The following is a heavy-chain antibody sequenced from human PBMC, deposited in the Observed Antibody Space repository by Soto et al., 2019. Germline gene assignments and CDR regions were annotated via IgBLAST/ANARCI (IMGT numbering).Heavy chain of an antibody. CDR2: ISGSGGST. Sequence: GGSLRLSCAASGFTFSSYAMSWVRQAPGKGLEWVSAISGSGGSTYYADSVKGRFTISRDKSKNTLYLQMNSLRAEDTAVYYCAKTERRGGDDYYYGVDVWGQGTTVTVSS. D-gene: IGHD2-21*02. CDR3: AKTERRGGDDYYYGVDV. CDR1: GFTFSSYA. V-gene: IGHV3-23*01. J-gene: IGHJ6*02.